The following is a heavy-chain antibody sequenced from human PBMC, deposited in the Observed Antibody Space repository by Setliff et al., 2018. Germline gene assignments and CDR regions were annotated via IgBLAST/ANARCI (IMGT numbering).Heavy chain of an antibody. CDR3: ARIGGSTTVNLLGLFQTPPDAFDF. D-gene: IGHD4-17*01. Sequence: ETLSLTCAVSGGSFSYYYWSWVRQSPGRGLEWIGRRGPNGSTNYNPSLGSRATISFDSSKIELSLKLASVTAADTAVYHCARIGGSTTVNLLGLFQTPPDAFDFWGQGTMVTVSS. V-gene: IGHV4-34*01. CDR1: GGSFSYYY. CDR2: RGPNGST. J-gene: IGHJ3*01.